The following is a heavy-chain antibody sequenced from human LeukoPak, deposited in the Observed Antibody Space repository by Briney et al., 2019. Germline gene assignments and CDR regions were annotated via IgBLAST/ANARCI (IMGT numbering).Heavy chain of an antibody. CDR2: IYYSGST. J-gene: IGHJ4*02. V-gene: IGHV4-39*07. CDR3: ARDGDDILTGHYLDY. CDR1: GGSISSSSYY. D-gene: IGHD3-9*01. Sequence: SETLSLTCTVSGGSISSSSYYWGWIRQPPGKGLEWMGSIYYSGSTYYNPSLKSRVTISVDKSKNQFSLKLSSVTAADTAVYYCARDGDDILTGHYLDYWGQGTLVTVSS.